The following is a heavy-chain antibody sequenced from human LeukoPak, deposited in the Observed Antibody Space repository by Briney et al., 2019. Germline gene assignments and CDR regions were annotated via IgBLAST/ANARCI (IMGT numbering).Heavy chain of an antibody. CDR2: ISWNSGSI. D-gene: IGHD2-2*01. V-gene: IGHV3-9*01. Sequence: GGSLRLTCAASGFTFDDYAMHWVRQAPGKGLEWVSGISWNSGSIGYADSVKGRFTISRDNAKNSLYLQLNSLRADDTAVYYCARGSRYGLQWFDPWGQGTLVTVSS. CDR3: ARGSRYGLQWFDP. CDR1: GFTFDDYA. J-gene: IGHJ5*02.